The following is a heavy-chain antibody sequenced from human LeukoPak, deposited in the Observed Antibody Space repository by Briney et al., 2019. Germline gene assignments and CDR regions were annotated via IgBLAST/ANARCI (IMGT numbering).Heavy chain of an antibody. D-gene: IGHD3-22*01. V-gene: IGHV3-53*01. J-gene: IGHJ3*02. Sequence: GRSLRLSCAASGFTSSSYGMHWVRQAPGKGLEWVSVTYTGGNSYYADSVKGRFIISRDISKNTLYLQMNSLRAEDSALYYCARGGRGSAAVVAPRSFDIWGQGTMVTVSS. CDR2: TYTGGNS. CDR1: GFTSSSYG. CDR3: ARGGRGSAAVVAPRSFDI.